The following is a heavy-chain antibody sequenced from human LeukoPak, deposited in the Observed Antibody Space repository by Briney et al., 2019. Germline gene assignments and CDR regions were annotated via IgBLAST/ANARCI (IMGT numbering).Heavy chain of an antibody. CDR3: ARLNLEWLLDY. CDR1: GFTFDDYA. V-gene: IGHV3-9*01. D-gene: IGHD3-3*01. CDR2: ISWNSGSI. J-gene: IGHJ4*02. Sequence: PGGSLRLSCAASGFTFDDYAMHWVRQAPGKGLEWVSGISWNSGSIGYADSVKGRFTISRDNAKNSLYLQMNSLRAEDTAVYYCARLNLEWLLDYWGQGTLVTVSS.